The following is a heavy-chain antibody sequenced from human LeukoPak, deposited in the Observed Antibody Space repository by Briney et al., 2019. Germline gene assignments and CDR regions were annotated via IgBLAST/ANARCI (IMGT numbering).Heavy chain of an antibody. Sequence: GGSLRLSCAASGFTFSSYSMNWVRQAPGKGLEWVSSISSSSSYIYYADSVKGRFTISRDNAKNSLYLQMNSLRAEDTAVYYCARQAGQQLAQFDYWGQGTLVTVSS. CDR3: ARQAGQQLAQFDY. CDR2: ISSSSSYI. D-gene: IGHD6-13*01. V-gene: IGHV3-21*01. J-gene: IGHJ4*02. CDR1: GFTFSSYS.